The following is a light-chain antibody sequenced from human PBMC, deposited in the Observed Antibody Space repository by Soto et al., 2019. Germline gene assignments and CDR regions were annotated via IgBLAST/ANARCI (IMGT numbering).Light chain of an antibody. V-gene: IGLV1-47*01. CDR1: SSNIGSNY. CDR2: RNN. J-gene: IGLJ1*01. Sequence: QSVLTQPPSASGTPGQRVTISCSGSSSNIGSNYVYWYQQLPGTAPKLLIHRNNQRPSGVPDRFSGSKSGTSASLAISGLRSEDEADYYCAAWDDSLSGSVFGTGTKVTVL. CDR3: AAWDDSLSGSV.